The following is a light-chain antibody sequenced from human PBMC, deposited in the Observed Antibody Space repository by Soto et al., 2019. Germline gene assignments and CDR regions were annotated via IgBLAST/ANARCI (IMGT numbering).Light chain of an antibody. V-gene: IGLV1-40*01. CDR1: SSNIGAGYD. CDR2: GNS. J-gene: IGLJ1*01. Sequence: QSVLTQPPSVSGAPGQRVTISCTGSSSNIGAGYDVHWYQQLPGTAPKLLIYGNSNRPSGVPDRFSGSKSGTSASLAITGLQAEDDADYYCQSYDSSLSVSYVFGTGTKLTVL. CDR3: QSYDSSLSVSYV.